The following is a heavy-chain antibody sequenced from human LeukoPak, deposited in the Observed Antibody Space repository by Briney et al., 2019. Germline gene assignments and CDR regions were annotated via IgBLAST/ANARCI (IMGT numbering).Heavy chain of an antibody. D-gene: IGHD3-10*01. Sequence: GGSLRLSCVASGFTFSSYGIHWVRQAPGKGLEWVSSISSSSSYIYYADSVKGRFTISRDNAKNSLYLQMNSLRAEDTAVYYCARSGAVVPYFDYWGQGTLVTVSS. V-gene: IGHV3-21*01. J-gene: IGHJ4*02. CDR1: GFTFSSYG. CDR3: ARSGAVVPYFDY. CDR2: ISSSSSYI.